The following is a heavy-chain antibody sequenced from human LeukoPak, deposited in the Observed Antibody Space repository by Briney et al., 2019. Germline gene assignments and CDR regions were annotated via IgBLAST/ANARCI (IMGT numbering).Heavy chain of an antibody. D-gene: IGHD5-18*01. Sequence: SETLSLTCAVYGGSFSSYYWSWIRQPPGKGLEWIGYIYYSGSTNYNPSLKSRVTISVDTSKNQFSLKLSSVTAADTAVYYCARSRTAMVKVWFDPWGQGTLVTVSS. CDR3: ARSRTAMVKVWFDP. CDR2: IYYSGST. CDR1: GGSFSSYY. V-gene: IGHV4-59*08. J-gene: IGHJ5*02.